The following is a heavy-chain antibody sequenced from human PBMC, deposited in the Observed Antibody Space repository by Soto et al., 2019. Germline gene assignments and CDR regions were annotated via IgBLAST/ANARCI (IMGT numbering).Heavy chain of an antibody. CDR3: ARNFDIAATGTAFDS. J-gene: IGHJ4*02. V-gene: IGHV4-4*07. CDR2: IYSSGTT. CDR1: GGSIIGHY. D-gene: IGHD6-13*01. Sequence: SSETLSLTCIVSGGSIIGHYWSWIRLPAGRRLQWVGRIYSSGTTNYNPSLKSRVRMSVDTDRNSFSLRLDSVTAADTAVYYCARNFDIAATGTAFDSWGRGVLVTVSS.